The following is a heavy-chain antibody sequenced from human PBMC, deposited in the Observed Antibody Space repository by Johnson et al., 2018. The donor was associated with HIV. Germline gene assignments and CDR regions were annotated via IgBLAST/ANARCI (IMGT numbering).Heavy chain of an antibody. CDR1: GFTFSSNS. Sequence: QVQLVESGGGLVKPGGSLRLSCAASGFTFSSNSMSWVRQAPGKGLEWVAVISYDGSNKFYADSVKGRFTISRDNSKNTLYLQMNSLRHEDTAVYYCARDQGELRRTHAFDIWGQGTMVTVSS. CDR3: ARDQGELRRTHAFDI. J-gene: IGHJ3*02. V-gene: IGHV3-30*04. CDR2: ISYDGSNK. D-gene: IGHD1-14*01.